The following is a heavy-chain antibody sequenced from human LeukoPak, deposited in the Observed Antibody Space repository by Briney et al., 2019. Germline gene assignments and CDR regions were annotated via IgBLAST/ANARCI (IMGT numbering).Heavy chain of an antibody. CDR1: GNTFTSFH. D-gene: IGHD1-1*01. V-gene: IGHV1-46*01. Sequence: GASVKVSCKASGNTFTSFHIHWVRQAPGQGLEYMGIIKVYGETTIYAQRFQGRITMTRDTSTSTVYMELSSLNSEDTAVYYCARESPSTFYFDYWGQGTLVTVSS. J-gene: IGHJ4*02. CDR3: ARESPSTFYFDY. CDR2: IKVYGETT.